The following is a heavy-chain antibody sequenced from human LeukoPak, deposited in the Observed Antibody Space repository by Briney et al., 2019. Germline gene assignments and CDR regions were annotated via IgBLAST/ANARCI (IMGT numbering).Heavy chain of an antibody. D-gene: IGHD4-17*01. V-gene: IGHV3-30-3*01. Sequence: GGSLRLSCAASGFTFSSYAMHWVRQAPGKGLEWVAVISYDGSNKYYADSVKGRFTISRDNSKNTLYLQMNSLRAEDTAVYYCARGDYGSDYWGQGTLVTVSS. J-gene: IGHJ4*02. CDR2: ISYDGSNK. CDR3: ARGDYGSDY. CDR1: GFTFSSYA.